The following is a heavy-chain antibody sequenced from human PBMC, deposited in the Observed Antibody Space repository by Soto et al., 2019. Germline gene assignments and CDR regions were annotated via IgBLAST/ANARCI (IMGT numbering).Heavy chain of an antibody. Sequence: GASVKVSCKASGGTFSSYAISWVRQAPGQGLEWMGGIIPIFGTANYAQKFQGRVTITADESTSTAYMELGSLRSEDTAVYYCASHPRRQWLDFDYWGQGTLVTVSS. CDR3: ASHPRRQWLDFDY. D-gene: IGHD6-19*01. CDR1: GGTFSSYA. CDR2: IIPIFGTA. V-gene: IGHV1-69*13. J-gene: IGHJ4*02.